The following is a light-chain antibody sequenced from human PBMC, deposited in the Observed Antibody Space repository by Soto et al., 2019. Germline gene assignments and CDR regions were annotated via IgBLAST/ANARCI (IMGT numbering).Light chain of an antibody. J-gene: IGKJ3*01. CDR1: QRLVYNDGYTY. Sequence: DVVMTQSPLSLPVTLGQPASISCKSSQRLVYNDGYTYLSWFQQRPGQSPRRLIYKVSNRDSGVPDRFSGSGSGTDFTLKISRVEADDVGVYYCMQGTHWEGFTFGPGTTVDIK. V-gene: IGKV2-30*01. CDR2: KVS. CDR3: MQGTHWEGFT.